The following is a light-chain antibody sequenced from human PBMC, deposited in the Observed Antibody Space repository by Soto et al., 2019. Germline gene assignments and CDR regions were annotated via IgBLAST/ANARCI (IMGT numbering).Light chain of an antibody. J-gene: IGKJ4*01. CDR3: QQYYYIPHT. V-gene: IGKV4-1*01. CDR2: WAS. CDR1: QSVLSSSNNKNY. Sequence: DTVMTQSPDSLAVSLGERASINCKSSQSVLSSSNNKNYLAWYQQKPGQPPKLLIYWASTRESGVPDRFSGSGSGTDFTLTISSLQAEDEAVYYCQQYYYIPHTFGGGTKVEIK.